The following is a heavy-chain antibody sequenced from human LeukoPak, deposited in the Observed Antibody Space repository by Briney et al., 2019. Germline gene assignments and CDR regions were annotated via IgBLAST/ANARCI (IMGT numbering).Heavy chain of an antibody. D-gene: IGHD6-19*01. CDR2: IIPIFGTA. CDR3: ARGLAVAALEYFQH. V-gene: IGHV1-69*01. J-gene: IGHJ1*01. Sequence: SVKVSRKASGGTFSSYAISWVRQAPGQGLEWMGGIIPIFGTANYAQKFQGRVTITADESTSTAYMELSSLRSEDTAMYYCARGLAVAALEYFQHWGQGTLVTVSS. CDR1: GGTFSSYA.